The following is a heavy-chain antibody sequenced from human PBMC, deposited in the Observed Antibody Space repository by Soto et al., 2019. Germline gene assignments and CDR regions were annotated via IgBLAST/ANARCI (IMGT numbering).Heavy chain of an antibody. CDR2: ISGSGGST. CDR3: AKASWYYCFDS. V-gene: IGHV3-23*01. CDR1: GFTSSSYA. J-gene: IGHJ4*02. D-gene: IGHD6-13*01. Sequence: GGSLRLSCAASGFTSSSYAMSWVRHAPGKGLEWVSAISGSGGSTYYADSVKGRFTISRDNSKNTLYLQMNSLRAEDTAVYYCAKASWYYCFDSWGQGTLVTVSS.